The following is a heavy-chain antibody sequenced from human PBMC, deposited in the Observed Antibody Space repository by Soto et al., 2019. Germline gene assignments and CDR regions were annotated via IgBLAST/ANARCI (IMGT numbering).Heavy chain of an antibody. D-gene: IGHD3-10*01. V-gene: IGHV1-2*04. CDR3: ARDPNYYGSGSYYSYYYYGMDV. CDR1: GYTFTGYY. CDR2: INPNSGGT. Sequence: ASVKVSCKASGYTFTGYYMHWWRQAPGQGLEWMGWINPNSGGTNYAQKFQGWVTMTRDTSISTAYMELSRLRSDDTAVYYCARDPNYYGSGSYYSYYYYGMDVWGQGTTVTVSS. J-gene: IGHJ6*02.